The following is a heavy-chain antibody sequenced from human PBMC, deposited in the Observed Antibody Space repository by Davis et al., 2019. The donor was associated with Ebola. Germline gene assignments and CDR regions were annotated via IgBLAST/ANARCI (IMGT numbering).Heavy chain of an antibody. D-gene: IGHD5-18*01. CDR3: ARGWLRRGMDV. V-gene: IGHV6-1*01. Sequence: HSQTLSLTCAISGDSVSGNNGAWNWIRQSPSGGLEWLGRTYYNSKWYTDYAVSVRGRITINPDTSKNQFSLHLNSVTPEDRGVYYCARGWLRRGMDVWGEGTTVTVSS. CDR1: GDSVSGNNGA. CDR2: TYYNSKWYT. J-gene: IGHJ6*04.